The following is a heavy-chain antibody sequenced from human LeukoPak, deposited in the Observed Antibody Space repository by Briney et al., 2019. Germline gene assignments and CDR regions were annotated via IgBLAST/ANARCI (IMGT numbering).Heavy chain of an antibody. CDR1: GFTFSSYA. D-gene: IGHD1-26*01. CDR3: AKGRVGATRFGDY. CDR2: ISDSGGST. J-gene: IGHJ4*02. Sequence: GGSLRLSCAASGFTFSSYAMSWVRQAPGKGLEWVSAISDSGGSTYYADSVRGRFTISRDNSKNTLYLQMNSLRAEDTAVYYCAKGRVGATRFGDYWGQGTLVSVSS. V-gene: IGHV3-23*01.